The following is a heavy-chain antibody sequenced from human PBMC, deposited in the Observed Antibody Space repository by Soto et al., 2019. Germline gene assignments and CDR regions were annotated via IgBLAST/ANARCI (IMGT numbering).Heavy chain of an antibody. CDR1: GYTFTANY. CDR2: MSTNSGGT. D-gene: IGHD6-25*01. CDR3: ARGSGSSWFDY. V-gene: IGHV1-2*02. J-gene: IGHJ4*02. Sequence: ASVKVSCKPSGYTFTANYIHWVRQAPGQGLEWMGWMSTNSGGTKFAQKFQGRVTMTRDTSISTAYLELTTLTLHDTAVYYCARGSGSSWFDYWGQGTLVTVSS.